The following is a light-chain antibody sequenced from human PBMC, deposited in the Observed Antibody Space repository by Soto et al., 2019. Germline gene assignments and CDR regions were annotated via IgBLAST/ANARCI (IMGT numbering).Light chain of an antibody. V-gene: IGKV3D-15*01. CDR1: HSIYGN. J-gene: IGKJ4*01. CDR2: AAS. Sequence: EIPMTQSPATLSVSPGERVTLSCRASHSIYGNLAWYQQKPGQAPRLLVDAASARATGIPARFSGGGSGTEYTLNISSLQSEDFAVYYCQQYNNWPLISFGGGTRVEI. CDR3: QQYNNWPLIS.